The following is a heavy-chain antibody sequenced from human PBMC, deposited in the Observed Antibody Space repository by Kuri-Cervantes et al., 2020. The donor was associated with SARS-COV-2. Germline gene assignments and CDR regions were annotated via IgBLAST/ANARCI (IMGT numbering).Heavy chain of an antibody. CDR2: ISAYNGNT. CDR3: ARTHAGLSPYYFDY. J-gene: IGHJ4*02. V-gene: IGHV1-18*01. Sequence: ASVKVSCKASGYTFTSYDISWVRQAPGQGLEWMGWISAYNGNTNYAQKLQGRVTMTTDTSTSTAYMELRSLRSDDTAVYYCARTHAGLSPYYFDYWGQGTLVTVSS. CDR1: GYTFTSYD. D-gene: IGHD2-8*01.